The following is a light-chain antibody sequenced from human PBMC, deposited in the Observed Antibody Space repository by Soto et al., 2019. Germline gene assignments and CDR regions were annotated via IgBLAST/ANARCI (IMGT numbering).Light chain of an antibody. J-gene: IGLJ2*01. CDR3: FSYAGSHLL. V-gene: IGLV2-11*01. Sequence: QSALTQPRSVSGSPGQAVTISCTGTSSDVGGYNFVSWYQQHPGKAPKLMIYDVSQRPSGVPDRFSGSKSGNTASLTISGLQDEDEADYYCFSYAGSHLLFGVGTKVTVL. CDR2: DVS. CDR1: SSDVGGYNF.